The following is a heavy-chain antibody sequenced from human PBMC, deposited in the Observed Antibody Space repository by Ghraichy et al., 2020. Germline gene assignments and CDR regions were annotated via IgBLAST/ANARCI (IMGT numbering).Heavy chain of an antibody. Sequence: GESLNISCKGSGYSFTSYWIGWVRQMPGKGLEWMGIIYPGDSDTRYSPSFQGQVTISADKSISTAYLQWSSLKASDTAMYYCARPNYYYDSSGYLAFDYWGQGTLVTVSS. J-gene: IGHJ4*02. D-gene: IGHD3-22*01. CDR2: IYPGDSDT. V-gene: IGHV5-51*01. CDR3: ARPNYYYDSSGYLAFDY. CDR1: GYSFTSYW.